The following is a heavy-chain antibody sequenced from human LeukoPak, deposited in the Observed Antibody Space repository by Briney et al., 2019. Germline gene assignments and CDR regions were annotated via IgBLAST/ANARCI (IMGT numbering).Heavy chain of an antibody. CDR3: ARGGRDYVRYFDY. D-gene: IGHD2-21*02. J-gene: IGHJ4*02. V-gene: IGHV3-66*01. Sequence: GGSLRLSCAASGFTVSNKYMSWVRQAPGKGLEWISIIYSGVTAYYADSVQGRFTISRDHSKNTLYLQMNSLRAEDTAVYYCARGGRDYVRYFDYWGQGTLVTVSS. CDR1: GFTVSNKY. CDR2: IYSGVTA.